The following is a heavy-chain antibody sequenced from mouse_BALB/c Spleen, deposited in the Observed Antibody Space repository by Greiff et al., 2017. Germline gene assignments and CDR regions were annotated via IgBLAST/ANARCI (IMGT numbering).Heavy chain of an antibody. J-gene: IGHJ2*01. CDR2: ISYDGSN. V-gene: IGHV3-6*02. CDR3: ARGGGYYYFDY. CDR1: GYSITSGYY. D-gene: IGHD2-3*01. Sequence: VQLQQSGPGLVKPSQSLSLTCSVTGYSITSGYYWNWIRQFPGNKLEWMGYISYDGSNNYNPSLKNRISITRDTSKNQFFLKLNSVTTEDTATYYCARGGGYYYFDYWGQGTTLTGSS.